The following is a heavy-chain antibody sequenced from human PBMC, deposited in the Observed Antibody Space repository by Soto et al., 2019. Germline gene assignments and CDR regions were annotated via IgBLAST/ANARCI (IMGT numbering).Heavy chain of an antibody. CDR1: GFTFSSYD. V-gene: IGHV3-13*01. D-gene: IGHD3-22*01. J-gene: IGHJ3*02. Sequence: GGSLRLSCAASGFTFSSYDMHWVRQATGKGLEWVSAIGTAGDTYYPGSVKGRFTISRENAKNSLYLQMNSLRAGDTAMYYCARSQKDQLNYYDSSGPDAFDIWGQGTMVTVSS. CDR2: IGTAGDT. CDR3: ARSQKDQLNYYDSSGPDAFDI.